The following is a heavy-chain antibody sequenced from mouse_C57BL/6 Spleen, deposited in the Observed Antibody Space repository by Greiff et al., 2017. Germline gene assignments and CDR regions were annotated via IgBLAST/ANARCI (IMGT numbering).Heavy chain of an antibody. CDR3: AREGELTSWFAY. Sequence: DVKLVESGGGLVKPGGSLKLSCAASGFTFSSYAMSWVRQTPEKRLEWVATISDGGSYTYYPDNVKGRFTISRDNAKNNLYLQMSHLKSEDTAMYYCAREGELTSWFAYWGQGTLVTVSA. CDR2: ISDGGSYT. V-gene: IGHV5-4*01. CDR1: GFTFSSYA. D-gene: IGHD4-1*01. J-gene: IGHJ3*01.